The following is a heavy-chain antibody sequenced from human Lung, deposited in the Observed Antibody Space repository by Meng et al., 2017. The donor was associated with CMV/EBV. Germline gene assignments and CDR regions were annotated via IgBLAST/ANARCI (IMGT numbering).Heavy chain of an antibody. V-gene: IGHV1-69*10. J-gene: IGHJ5*02. D-gene: IGHD5-18*01. CDR1: GGAFSSLT. CDR2: IVPMLHIT. Sequence: SVXVSXKASGGAFSSLTIGWVRQAPGQGLEWMGRIVPMLHITDYAQKFQGRVTFSADESTNTAYMELSSLRSEDTAVYYCARVLPGYSNSRYWCDPWGQGTXVTVSS. CDR3: ARVLPGYSNSRYWCDP.